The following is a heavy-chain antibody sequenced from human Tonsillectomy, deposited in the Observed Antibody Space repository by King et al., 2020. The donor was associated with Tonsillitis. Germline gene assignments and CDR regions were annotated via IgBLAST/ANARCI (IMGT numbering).Heavy chain of an antibody. J-gene: IGHJ6*02. CDR3: AKDYYGSSNYYYYYGMVV. CDR2: ISNDGSNK. V-gene: IGHV3-30*18. Sequence: VQLVQSGGGVVQPGRSLRLSCEASGFTFRSYGMHWVRQAPGKGLEWVAVISNDGSNKFYVDSVKGRFTISRDNSKKTLYLQMSSLRAEDTAVYYCAKDYYGSSNYYYYYGMVVWGQGTTVTVSS. CDR1: GFTFRSYG. D-gene: IGHD3-10*01.